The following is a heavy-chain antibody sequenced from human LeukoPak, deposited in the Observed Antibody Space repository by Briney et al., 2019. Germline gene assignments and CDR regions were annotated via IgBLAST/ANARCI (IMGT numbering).Heavy chain of an antibody. J-gene: IGHJ5*02. CDR2: ISAYNGNT. CDR3: ARGFYDYVWGSYSYEYNWFDP. CDR1: GYTFTSYG. D-gene: IGHD3-16*02. V-gene: IGHV1-18*01. Sequence: GASVKVSCKASGYTFTSYGISWVRQAPGQGLEWMGWISAYNGNTNYAQKLQGRVTMTTDTSTSTPYMELRSLRSDDTAVYYCARGFYDYVWGSYSYEYNWFDPWGQGTLVTVSS.